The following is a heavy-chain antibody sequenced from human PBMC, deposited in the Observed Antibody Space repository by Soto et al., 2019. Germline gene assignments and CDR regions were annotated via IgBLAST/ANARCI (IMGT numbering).Heavy chain of an antibody. CDR2: ISNDGRRK. Sequence: HPGGSLRLSCAASGFSLSTNTMHWVRQVPGNGLEWVASISNDGRRKYYADFVKYRFTISRDTANNILYLEMNSLRAEDTSLYYCARVAITMTYDFWGQGTQVTVSS. V-gene: IGHV3-30*04. CDR3: ARVAITMTYDF. J-gene: IGHJ4*02. D-gene: IGHD2-21*02. CDR1: GFSLSTNT.